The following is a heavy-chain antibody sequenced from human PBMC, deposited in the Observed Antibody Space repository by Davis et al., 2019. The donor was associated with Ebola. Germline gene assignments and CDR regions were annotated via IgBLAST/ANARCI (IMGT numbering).Heavy chain of an antibody. CDR3: ADSSGYYYFDY. D-gene: IGHD3-22*01. J-gene: IGHJ4*02. CDR1: GFTFSSSW. Sequence: GGSLRLSCAASGFTFSSSWMSWVRQAPGKGLEWVSGISGSGGSTYYADSVKGRFTISRDNSKNTLYLQMNSLRAEDTALYYCADSSGYYYFDYWGQGTLVTVSS. V-gene: IGHV3-23*01. CDR2: ISGSGGST.